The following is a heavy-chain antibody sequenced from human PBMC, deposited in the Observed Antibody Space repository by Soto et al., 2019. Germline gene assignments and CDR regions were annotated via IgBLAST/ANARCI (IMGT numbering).Heavy chain of an antibody. CDR3: ARVQYSGYDFKLAFDI. Sequence: QVQLVQSGAQVKKPGASVKVSCKASGYTFDNYALHWVRQAPGRRLEWMGWIHPGNGYTKYSQSFQGRVTITRDTSASTVHMDLSSLRSEDTAVYYCARVQYSGYDFKLAFDIWGQGTMVTVSS. CDR2: IHPGNGYT. J-gene: IGHJ3*02. CDR1: GYTFDNYA. D-gene: IGHD5-12*01. V-gene: IGHV1-3*01.